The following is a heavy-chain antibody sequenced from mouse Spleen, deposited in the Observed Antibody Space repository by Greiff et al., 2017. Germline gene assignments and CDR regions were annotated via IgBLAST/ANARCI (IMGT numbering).Heavy chain of an antibody. CDR2: INPSTGGT. CDR1: GYSFTGYY. D-gene: IGHD1-1*01. Sequence: VQLQQSGPELVKPGASVKISCKASGYSFTGYYMNWVKQSPEKSLEWIGVINPSTGGTTYNQKFKAKATLTGDKSSSTAYMQLKSLTSEDSAVYDGARNYYYGSSWYFDVWGTGTTVTVSS. J-gene: IGHJ1*03. V-gene: IGHV1-42*01. CDR3: ARNYYYGSSWYFDV.